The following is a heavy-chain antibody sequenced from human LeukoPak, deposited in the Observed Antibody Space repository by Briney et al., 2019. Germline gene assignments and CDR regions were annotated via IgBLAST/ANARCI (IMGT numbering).Heavy chain of an antibody. CDR3: ARDPSSGWYYFDY. CDR2: IYYSGST. D-gene: IGHD6-19*01. V-gene: IGHV4-61*01. CDR1: GDSVSSGSYY. Sequence: SETLSLTCTVSGDSVSSGSYYWSWIRQPPRKGLEWIGYIYYSGSTNYNPSLKSRVTISVDTSKNQFSLKLSSVTAADTAVYYCARDPSSGWYYFDYWGQGTLVTVSS. J-gene: IGHJ4*02.